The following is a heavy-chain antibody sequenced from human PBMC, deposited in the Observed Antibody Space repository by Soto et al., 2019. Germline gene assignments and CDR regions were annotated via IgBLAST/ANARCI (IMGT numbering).Heavy chain of an antibody. D-gene: IGHD3-22*01. CDR3: ARGRGYYDSSGPDYYYYGMDV. CDR2: ISSSSSYI. Sequence: EVQLVESGGGLVKPGGSLRLSCAASGFTFSSYSMNWVRQAPGKGLEWVSSISSSSSYIYYADSVKGRFTISRDNAKNSLYLQMNSLRADDTAVYYCARGRGYYDSSGPDYYYYGMDVWGQGTTVTVSS. CDR1: GFTFSSYS. V-gene: IGHV3-21*01. J-gene: IGHJ6*02.